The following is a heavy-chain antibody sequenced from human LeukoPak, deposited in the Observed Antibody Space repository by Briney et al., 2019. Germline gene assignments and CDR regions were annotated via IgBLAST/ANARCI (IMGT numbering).Heavy chain of an antibody. Sequence: AAAKVSCKPSGYTFTSYSIRGVPQAPGQGLEWMGWISAYKGNTNYAQTLQGTDTLTTDTSPSTDYIDVRTLRSHDTAVYYSARDRRWLRHFDYWGQGTLGTVSS. D-gene: IGHD5-24*01. CDR2: ISAYKGNT. J-gene: IGHJ4*02. CDR1: GYTFTSYS. CDR3: ARDRRWLRHFDY. V-gene: IGHV1-18*01.